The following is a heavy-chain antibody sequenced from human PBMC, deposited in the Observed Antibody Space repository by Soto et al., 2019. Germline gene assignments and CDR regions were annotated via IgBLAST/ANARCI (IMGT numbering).Heavy chain of an antibody. CDR2: VYPDDSDI. CDR1: GYSFGNFW. D-gene: IGHD1-26*01. V-gene: IGHV5-51*01. J-gene: IGHJ3*02. CDR3: AKTLVGGALDI. Sequence: EVQLVQSGAEVKKPGESLKISCKGSGYSFGNFWIAWVRQMPGKGLEWMGIVYPDDSDIRYSPSFQGQVTISADKSVSTAYLHLSTLRASATAIYYCAKTLVGGALDIWGQGTVVTVSS.